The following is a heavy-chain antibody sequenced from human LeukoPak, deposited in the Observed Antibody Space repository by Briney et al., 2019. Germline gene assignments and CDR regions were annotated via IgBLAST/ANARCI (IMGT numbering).Heavy chain of an antibody. CDR1: GFTFSSYA. Sequence: GGSLRLSCAASGFTFSSYAMHWVRQAPGKGLEWVAVISYAGSNKYYADSVKGRFTISRDNSKNTLYLQMNSLRAEDTAVYYCARAKYYDILTGYSTDAFDIWGQGTMVTVSS. CDR2: ISYAGSNK. D-gene: IGHD3-9*01. J-gene: IGHJ3*02. V-gene: IGHV3-30*04. CDR3: ARAKYYDILTGYSTDAFDI.